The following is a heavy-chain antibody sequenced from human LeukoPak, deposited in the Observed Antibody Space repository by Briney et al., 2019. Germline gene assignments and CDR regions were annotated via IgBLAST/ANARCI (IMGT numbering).Heavy chain of an antibody. CDR3: AKDEGGYSGYGIIDY. CDR1: GFTFSSYA. V-gene: IGHV3-23*01. Sequence: GGSLRLSCAASGFTFSSYAMSWLRQAPGKGLEWVPAISGSGGSTYYADSVKGRFTISRDNSKNTLYLQMNSLRAEDTAVYYCAKDEGGYSGYGIIDYWGQGTLVTVSS. D-gene: IGHD5-12*01. CDR2: ISGSGGST. J-gene: IGHJ4*02.